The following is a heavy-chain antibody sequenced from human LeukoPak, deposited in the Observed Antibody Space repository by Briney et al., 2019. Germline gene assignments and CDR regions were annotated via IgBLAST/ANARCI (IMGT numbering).Heavy chain of an antibody. Sequence: PGGSLRLSCAASGFPFSTYGMHWVRQAPGKGLEWVAAISNDGNNKFYADSVKGRFTISRDNSKNTLYLQMNSLRAEDTAVYYCAKDRLAVAGSDGDYWGQGTLVTVSS. J-gene: IGHJ4*02. V-gene: IGHV3-30*18. D-gene: IGHD6-19*01. CDR1: GFPFSTYG. CDR3: AKDRLAVAGSDGDY. CDR2: ISNDGNNK.